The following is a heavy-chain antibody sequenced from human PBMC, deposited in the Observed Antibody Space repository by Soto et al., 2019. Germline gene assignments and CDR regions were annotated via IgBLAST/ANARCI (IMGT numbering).Heavy chain of an antibody. CDR1: GGSFNNYA. CDR2: IIPNFDTP. D-gene: IGHD3-10*01. V-gene: IGHV1-69*01. CDR3: AVAMVREILIFGSSGMHL. Sequence: QVHLVQSGAEVKKPGSSVKVSCKSSGGSFNNYAVSWVRQAPGQGLEWMGGIIPNFDTPNYAQKFQDRVTIIADESTSTVYMELRSFRSNDTVVYYCAVAMVREILIFGSSGMHLWGQGTTVIVSS. J-gene: IGHJ6*02.